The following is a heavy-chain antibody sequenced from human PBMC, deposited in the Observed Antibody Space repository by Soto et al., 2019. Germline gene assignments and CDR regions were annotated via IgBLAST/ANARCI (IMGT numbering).Heavy chain of an antibody. D-gene: IGHD2-15*01. CDR3: ARDSNTLVVVAATAYFDL. CDR1: GFTFSSYW. Sequence: EVQLVESGGGLVQPGGSLRLSCAASGFTFSSYWMSWVRQAPGKGLEWVANIKQDGSEKYYVDSVKGRFTISRDNAKNSLYLQMNSLRAEDTAVYYCARDSNTLVVVAATAYFDLWGRGTLVTVSS. V-gene: IGHV3-7*01. CDR2: IKQDGSEK. J-gene: IGHJ2*01.